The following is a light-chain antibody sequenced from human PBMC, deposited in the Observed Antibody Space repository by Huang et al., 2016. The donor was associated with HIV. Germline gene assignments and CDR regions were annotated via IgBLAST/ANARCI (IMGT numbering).Light chain of an antibody. CDR2: GAS. V-gene: IGKV3-15*01. J-gene: IGKJ1*01. Sequence: DIVMTQSPATLSVSPGERATLSCRASQSVKSNLAWYQQKPGQAPRLLIDGASTRATGIPARVSGSGSGTEFTLTLSNLQSEDFAVYYCQQYNYWWTFGQGTKVEIK. CDR3: QQYNYWWT. CDR1: QSVKSN.